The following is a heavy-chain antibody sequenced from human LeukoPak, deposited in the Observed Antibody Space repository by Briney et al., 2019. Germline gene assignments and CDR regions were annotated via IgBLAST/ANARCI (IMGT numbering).Heavy chain of an antibody. CDR3: ARVLTGDRSDYFDY. CDR2: ISYDGSNK. D-gene: IGHD7-27*01. Sequence: GRSLRLSCAASGFTFSSYGMHWVRQAPGKGLEWMAVISYDGSNKYYAGSVKGRFTISRDNSKNTLYLQMNSLRAEDTAVYYCARVLTGDRSDYFDYWGQGTLVTVSS. J-gene: IGHJ4*02. CDR1: GFTFSSYG. V-gene: IGHV3-30*03.